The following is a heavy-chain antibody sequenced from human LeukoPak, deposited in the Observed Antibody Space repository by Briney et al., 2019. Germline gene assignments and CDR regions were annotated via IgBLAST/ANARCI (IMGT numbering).Heavy chain of an antibody. J-gene: IGHJ4*02. Sequence: PSETLSLTCVVSGGSISSNTWWSWVRQPPNKGLEWIGEIYRSGSTNYNPSLKSRVSMSIDKSKNHFSLMLTSVTAADTAVYYCARRQSKGGALRNRPFDYWGQGTPVTVSP. V-gene: IGHV4-4*02. CDR1: GGSISSNTW. CDR3: ARRQSKGGALRNRPFDY. CDR2: IYRSGST. D-gene: IGHD5-12*01.